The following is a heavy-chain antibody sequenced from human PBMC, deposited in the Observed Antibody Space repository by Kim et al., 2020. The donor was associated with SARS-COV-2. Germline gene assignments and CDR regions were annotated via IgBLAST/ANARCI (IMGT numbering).Heavy chain of an antibody. Sequence: ASVKVSCKASGYTFTSYAMHWVRQAPGQRLEWMGWINAGNGNTKYSQKFQGRVTITRDTSASTAYMELSSLRSEDTAVYYCARDGTSYDSSGYPYWGQGTLVTVSS. D-gene: IGHD3-22*01. CDR1: GYTFTSYA. V-gene: IGHV1-3*01. J-gene: IGHJ4*02. CDR3: ARDGTSYDSSGYPY. CDR2: INAGNGNT.